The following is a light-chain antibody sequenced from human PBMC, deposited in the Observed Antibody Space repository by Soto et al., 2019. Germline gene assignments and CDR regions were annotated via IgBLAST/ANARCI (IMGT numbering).Light chain of an antibody. J-gene: IGKJ1*01. CDR1: ESVDIN. CDR2: GAS. CDR3: QQYETFSGT. Sequence: EIVLTQSPATLSVSPGERVTLSCRASESVDINLAWYQQKPGQAPRLLIYGASTRATDVPGTFSGRGSGTEFTLTISSLQSDDFATYYCQQYETFSGTFGPGTKVDIK. V-gene: IGKV3-15*01.